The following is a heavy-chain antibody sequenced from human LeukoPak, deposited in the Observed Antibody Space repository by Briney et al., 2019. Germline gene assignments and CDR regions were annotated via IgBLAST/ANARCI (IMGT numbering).Heavy chain of an antibody. D-gene: IGHD6-13*01. Sequence: ASVKVSCKASXYTFTGYYMHWVRQAPGQGLEWMGWINPNSGGTNYAQKFQGRVTMTRDTSINTAYMELSRLRSDDTAVYYCARDKMRIGGYSSSFTMGYWGQGTLVTVSS. V-gene: IGHV1-2*02. J-gene: IGHJ4*02. CDR1: XYTFTGYY. CDR3: ARDKMRIGGYSSSFTMGY. CDR2: INPNSGGT.